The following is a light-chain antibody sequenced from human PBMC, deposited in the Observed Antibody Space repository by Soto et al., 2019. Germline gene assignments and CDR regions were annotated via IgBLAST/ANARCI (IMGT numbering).Light chain of an antibody. CDR2: WAS. J-gene: IGKJ2*01. Sequence: DIVMTQSPDSLAVSLGERATINCKSSQSVLYSSNNKNYLAWYQQKPGQPPKLLIYWASTRESGVPDRFSGSGSGTDFTLTISSLQAEDVAVYYCQQYYSTPHLMYTFGQGTKLEIK. CDR3: QQYYSTPHLMYT. CDR1: QSVLYSSNNKNY. V-gene: IGKV4-1*01.